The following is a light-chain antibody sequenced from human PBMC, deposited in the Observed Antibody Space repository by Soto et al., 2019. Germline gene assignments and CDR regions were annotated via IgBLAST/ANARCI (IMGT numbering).Light chain of an antibody. CDR3: QHYNSYSEA. Sequence: DIQMTQSPSTLSGYVGDSVTITCRASQTISSWLAWYQQKTGKAPKLLIYKASTLKSGVPSRFSGSGSGTEFTLTIRSLQTDDFATYYCQHYNSYSEAFGQGTKVDIK. CDR2: KAS. CDR1: QTISSW. J-gene: IGKJ1*01. V-gene: IGKV1-5*03.